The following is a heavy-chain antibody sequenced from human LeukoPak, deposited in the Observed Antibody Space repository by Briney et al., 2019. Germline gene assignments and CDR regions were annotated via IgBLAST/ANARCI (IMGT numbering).Heavy chain of an antibody. J-gene: IGHJ4*02. CDR2: ISPSGGST. CDR1: GYTFTSFF. Sequence: ASVKLSCKASGYTFTSFFIHWVRQAPGQGLEWMGIISPSGGSTSYPQKFQGRVTMTRDTSTSTVYMEVSSLRSEDTAVYYCGRATSGHFDYWGQGTLVTVSS. CDR3: GRATSGHFDY. D-gene: IGHD1-1*01. V-gene: IGHV1-46*01.